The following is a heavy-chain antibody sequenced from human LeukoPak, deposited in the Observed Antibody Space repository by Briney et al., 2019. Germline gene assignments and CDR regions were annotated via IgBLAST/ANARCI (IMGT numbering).Heavy chain of an antibody. CDR3: ARGVIKYSSSYGY. V-gene: IGHV4-34*01. CDR2: INHSGST. J-gene: IGHJ4*02. D-gene: IGHD6-6*01. CDR1: GGSFSGYY. Sequence: PAETLSLTCAVYGGSFSGYYWSWIRQPPGKGLEWIGEINHSGSTNYNPSLKSRLPISVDTSKNQFSLKLSSVTAADTAVYYCARGVIKYSSSYGYWGQGTLVTVSS.